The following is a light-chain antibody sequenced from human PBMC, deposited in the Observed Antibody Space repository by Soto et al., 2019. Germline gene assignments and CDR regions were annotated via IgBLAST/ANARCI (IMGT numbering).Light chain of an antibody. CDR1: TSVVGRYNY. J-gene: IGLJ1*01. V-gene: IGLV2-14*03. Sequence: QSALTQPASVSGSPGQSISISCTGTTSVVGRYNYVSWYQQHPGEAPKLMIYDVSYRPSWVSNRFSGSKSGITASLTISGLQAEDEADYYCNSFTTSSTYVFGTGTKVTVL. CDR3: NSFTTSSTYV. CDR2: DVS.